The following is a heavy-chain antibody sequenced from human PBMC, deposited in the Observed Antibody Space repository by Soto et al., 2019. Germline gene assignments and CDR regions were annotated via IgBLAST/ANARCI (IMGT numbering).Heavy chain of an antibody. V-gene: IGHV3-23*01. CDR3: ARKYPGTRPFDY. CDR2: IGTDSNT. J-gene: IGHJ4*02. D-gene: IGHD2-2*01. Sequence: GGSLRLSCAASGFTFNTYAMNWVRQAPGKGLAWVSAIGTDSNTYYADSVKGRFTISRDSSRTTLYLQMNSLRAEDTALYFCARKYPGTRPFDYWGQGTLVTGSS. CDR1: GFTFNTYA.